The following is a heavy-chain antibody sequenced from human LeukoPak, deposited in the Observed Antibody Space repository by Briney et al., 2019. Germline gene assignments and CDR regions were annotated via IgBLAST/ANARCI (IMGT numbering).Heavy chain of an antibody. D-gene: IGHD6-13*01. Sequence: SETLSLTCTVSGGSISSSSYYWGWIRQPPGKGLEWIGSIYYSGSTYYNPCLKSRVTISVDTSKNQFSLKLSSVTAADTAVYYCAGSSSSWYQVYWGQGTLVTVSS. V-gene: IGHV4-39*01. CDR1: GGSISSSSYY. CDR2: IYYSGST. CDR3: AGSSSSWYQVY. J-gene: IGHJ4*02.